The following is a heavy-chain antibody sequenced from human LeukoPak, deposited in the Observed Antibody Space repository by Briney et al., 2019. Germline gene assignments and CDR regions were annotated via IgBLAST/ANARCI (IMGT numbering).Heavy chain of an antibody. CDR3: ARAPLNYDFWSGRTCFDY. CDR1: GFTFSNYA. V-gene: IGHV3-30-3*01. Sequence: GGSLRLSCAASGFTFSNYAMHWVRQAPGKGLEWVAVISYDGSIKYYADSVRGRFTISRDNSKNTLYLQMNSLRAEDTAVYYCARAPLNYDFWSGRTCFDYWGQGTLVTVSS. D-gene: IGHD3-3*01. CDR2: ISYDGSIK. J-gene: IGHJ4*02.